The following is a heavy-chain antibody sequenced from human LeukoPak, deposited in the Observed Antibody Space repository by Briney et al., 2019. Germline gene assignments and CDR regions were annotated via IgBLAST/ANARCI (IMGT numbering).Heavy chain of an antibody. D-gene: IGHD6-13*01. J-gene: IGHJ4*02. CDR2: ISYDETKK. Sequence: PGGSLRLSCAASGSTFSSYGMHWVRQAPGRGLEWVAIISYDETKKYYADSVKGRFTISRDNSKNTLYLQMNSLRVEDTAVYYCAKRGLSSSWYLLDYRGQGTLVTVSS. CDR1: GSTFSSYG. V-gene: IGHV3-30*18. CDR3: AKRGLSSSWYLLDY.